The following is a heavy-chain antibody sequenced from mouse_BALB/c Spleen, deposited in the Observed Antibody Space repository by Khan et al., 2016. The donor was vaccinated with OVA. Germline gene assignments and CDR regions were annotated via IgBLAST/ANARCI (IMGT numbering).Heavy chain of an antibody. V-gene: IGHV2-6-1*01. D-gene: IGHD2-10*01. J-gene: IGHJ4*01. CDR1: GFSLTNYG. Sequence: VQLQESGPGLAAPSQSLSITCTISGFSLTNYGVHWVRQPPGKGLEWLVVIWSDGNTNYNSALKSRLTITKDNSQSQVFLKINSLQNDDTAIYFCARQPYYHYNIMDYWGQGTSVTVSS. CDR3: ARQPYYHYNIMDY. CDR2: IWSDGNT.